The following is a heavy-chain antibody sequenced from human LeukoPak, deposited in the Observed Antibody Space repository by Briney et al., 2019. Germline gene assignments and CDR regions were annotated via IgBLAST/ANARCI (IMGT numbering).Heavy chain of an antibody. Sequence: PGGSLRLSCAASGFTFSSYAMSWVRQAPGKGLEWVSAISGSGGSTYYADSVKGRFTISRDNSKNTLYLQMNSLRAEDTAVYSCAKDQTPYYYDSSGYPPYWGQGTLVTVSS. J-gene: IGHJ4*02. V-gene: IGHV3-23*01. CDR2: ISGSGGST. CDR1: GFTFSSYA. D-gene: IGHD3-22*01. CDR3: AKDQTPYYYDSSGYPPY.